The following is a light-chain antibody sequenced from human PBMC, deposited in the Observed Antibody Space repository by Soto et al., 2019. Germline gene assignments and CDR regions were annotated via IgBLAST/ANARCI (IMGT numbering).Light chain of an antibody. CDR1: QMISSY. CDR3: QQSYSTPIT. Sequence: DIQMTQSPSSLSASVGDRVTITCRASQMISSYLNWYQQKPGIAPKLLIHAASSLQSGVPSRFSGSGSWTDFTLTISTLQPEDSAIYFCQQSYSTPITFGQGTRLE. CDR2: AAS. V-gene: IGKV1-39*01. J-gene: IGKJ5*01.